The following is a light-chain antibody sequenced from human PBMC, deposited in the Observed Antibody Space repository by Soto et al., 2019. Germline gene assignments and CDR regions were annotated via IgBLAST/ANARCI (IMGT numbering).Light chain of an antibody. Sequence: DIQMTQSPSSLSASVGDRVSITCRASQSINSYLNWYQQKPGKAPKLLIYAAASLQSGVPSRFSGSGSETDFTLTISSLQPEDFATYYCQQSDSSPRTFGQGTKVDIK. V-gene: IGKV1-39*01. CDR3: QQSDSSPRT. CDR1: QSINSY. J-gene: IGKJ1*01. CDR2: AAA.